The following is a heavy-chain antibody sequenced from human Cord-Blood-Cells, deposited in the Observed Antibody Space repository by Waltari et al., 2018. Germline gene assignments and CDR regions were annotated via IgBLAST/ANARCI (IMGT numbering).Heavy chain of an antibody. V-gene: IGHV2-5*01. CDR3: AHRPLVVDSSGYYWFDP. CDR1: GFSLSTSGVG. J-gene: IGHJ5*02. Sequence: QITLKESGPTLVKPTQTLTLTCTFSGFSLSTSGVGVGWIRQPPGKALEWLALIYWNDDKRYSPSLKSRLTITKDTSKNQVVLTMTNMDPVDTATYYCAHRPLVVDSSGYYWFDPWGQGTLVTVSS. D-gene: IGHD3-22*01. CDR2: IYWNDDK.